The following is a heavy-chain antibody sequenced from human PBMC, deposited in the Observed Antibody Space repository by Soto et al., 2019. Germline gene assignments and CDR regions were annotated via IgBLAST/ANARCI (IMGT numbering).Heavy chain of an antibody. CDR3: ARESRYCSGGSCYFLPGIDY. D-gene: IGHD2-15*01. CDR2: IIPIFGTA. CDR1: GGTFRRYA. Sequence: GASVKVSCKAFGGTFRRYAISWVGKAPGQRVEWMGGIIPIFGTANYAQKFQGRVTITADESTSTAYMELSSLRSEDTAVYYCARESRYCSGGSCYFLPGIDYWGQGTLVTVSS. V-gene: IGHV1-69*13. J-gene: IGHJ4*02.